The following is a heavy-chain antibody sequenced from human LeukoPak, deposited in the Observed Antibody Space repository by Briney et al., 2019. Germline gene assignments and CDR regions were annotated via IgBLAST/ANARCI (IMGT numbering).Heavy chain of an antibody. V-gene: IGHV4-30-4*08. Sequence: SETLSLTCTVSGGSISSGDYYWSWIRQPPGKGLEWIGYIYYSGSTYYNPSLKSRVTISVDTSKNQFSLRLSSVTAADTAVYYCAREVIFGVVTSPGQFDPWGQGTLVTVSS. D-gene: IGHD3-3*02. CDR1: GGSISSGDYY. CDR2: IYYSGST. J-gene: IGHJ5*02. CDR3: AREVIFGVVTSPGQFDP.